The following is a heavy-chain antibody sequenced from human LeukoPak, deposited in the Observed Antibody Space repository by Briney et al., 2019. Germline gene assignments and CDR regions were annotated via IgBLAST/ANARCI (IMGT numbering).Heavy chain of an antibody. Sequence: SETLSLTCTVSGGSISSGGYYWSWIRQPPGKGLEWIGYIYHSGSTYYNPSLKSRVTISVDRSKNQFSLKLSSVTAADTAVYYCARDPLHSGGWWAFNIWAKGQWSPSLQ. J-gene: IGHJ3*02. V-gene: IGHV4-30-2*01. CDR2: IYHSGST. CDR1: GGSISSGGYY. CDR3: ARDPLHSGGWWAFNI. D-gene: IGHD6-19*01.